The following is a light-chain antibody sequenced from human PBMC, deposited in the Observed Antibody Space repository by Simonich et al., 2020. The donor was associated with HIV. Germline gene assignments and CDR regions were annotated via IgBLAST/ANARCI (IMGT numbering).Light chain of an antibody. Sequence: QSALTQPASVSGSPGQSITISCTGTSSDVGGYNYVSWYQQHPGKAPKLMIFDVINRPSGVSNRFSGSKSGNTASLTISGLQAEDEADYYCSSYTSGGTYVVFGGGTKLTVL. CDR3: SSYTSGGTYVV. J-gene: IGLJ2*01. CDR1: SSDVGGYNY. CDR2: DVI. V-gene: IGLV2-14*03.